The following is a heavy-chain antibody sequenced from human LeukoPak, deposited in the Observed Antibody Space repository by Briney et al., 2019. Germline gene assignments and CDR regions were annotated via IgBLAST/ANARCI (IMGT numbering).Heavy chain of an antibody. CDR2: ILHSGST. J-gene: IGHJ4*02. Sequence: SGTLSLTCTVSGYSLSSGYYWVWIGQPPGKGLEWMGSILHSGSTYYNPSLKSRVTISVDTSKNQFSLKLSSVTAADTAVYYCARGENPLNLHIAIIDYWGQGTLVTVSS. CDR3: ARGENPLNLHIAIIDY. V-gene: IGHV4-38-2*02. D-gene: IGHD6-13*01. CDR1: GYSLSSGYY.